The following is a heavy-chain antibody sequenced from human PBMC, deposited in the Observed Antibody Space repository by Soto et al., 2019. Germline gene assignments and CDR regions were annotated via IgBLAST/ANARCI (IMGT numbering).Heavy chain of an antibody. Sequence: QVQLQESGPGLVKPSQTLSLTCTVSGGSISSGGYYWSWIRQHPGKVLEWIGYIYYRGSTYYNPSLKSRGNIPVDTSKNQYSLKLSSVSAADTAVYYCARAQTDLVVVDADLFDPWGQGTLVTVSS. CDR2: IYYRGST. CDR1: GGSISSGGYY. V-gene: IGHV4-31*03. J-gene: IGHJ5*02. CDR3: ARAQTDLVVVDADLFDP. D-gene: IGHD2-15*01.